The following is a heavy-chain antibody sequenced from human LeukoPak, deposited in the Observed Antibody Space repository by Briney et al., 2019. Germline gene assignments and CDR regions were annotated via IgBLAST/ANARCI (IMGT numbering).Heavy chain of an antibody. CDR1: GFTFSSYA. V-gene: IGHV3-23*01. CDR3: AKDPGYYCSGGSCYVWYLDL. D-gene: IGHD2-15*01. CDR2: LSGSGGST. J-gene: IGHJ2*01. Sequence: GGSLRLSCAASGFTFSSYAMSWIRQAPGKGLEWVTALSGSGGSTYYADSVKGRFTISRDNSKNTLYLQMNSLRAEDTAVYYCAKDPGYYCSGGSCYVWYLDLWGRGTLVTVSS.